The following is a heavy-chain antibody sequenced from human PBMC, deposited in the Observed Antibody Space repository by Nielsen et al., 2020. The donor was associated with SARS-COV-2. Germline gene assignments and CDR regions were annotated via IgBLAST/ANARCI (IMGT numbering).Heavy chain of an antibody. D-gene: IGHD3-10*01. CDR1: GCSITSGNYY. CDR3: ATVLAGGRILDV. CDR2: IYYRGRT. V-gene: IGHV4-31*03. Sequence: SETLSLTCTVSGCSITSGNYYWSWIRQHPGKGLEWIGNIYYRGRTYYNPSLESRVTISIDTSKNQFPLKLSSVTAADTAVYYCATVLAGGRILDVWGQGTTVTVSS. J-gene: IGHJ6*02.